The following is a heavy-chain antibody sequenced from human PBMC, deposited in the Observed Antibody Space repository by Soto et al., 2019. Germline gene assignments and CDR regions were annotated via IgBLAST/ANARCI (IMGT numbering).Heavy chain of an antibody. J-gene: IGHJ3*02. V-gene: IGHV1-69*13. Sequence: SVKVSCKASGGTFSSYAISWVRQAPGQGLEWMGGIIPIFGTANYAQKFQGRVTITADESTSTAYMELSSLRSEDTAVHYCAGNWDDGSGAFDIWGQGTLVTVS. CDR3: AGNWDDGSGAFDI. CDR2: IIPIFGTA. D-gene: IGHD1-1*01. CDR1: GGTFSSYA.